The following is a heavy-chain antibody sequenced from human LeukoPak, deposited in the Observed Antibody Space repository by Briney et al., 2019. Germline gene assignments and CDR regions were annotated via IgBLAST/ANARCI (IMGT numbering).Heavy chain of an antibody. V-gene: IGHV3-53*01. CDR3: AKERSGYDSYFDY. D-gene: IGHD5-12*01. CDR1: GFTVSSNY. J-gene: IGHJ4*02. CDR2: IYSGGST. Sequence: GGSLRLSCAASGFTVSSNYMSWVRQAPGKGLEWVSVIYSGGSTYYADSVKGRFTISRDNSKNTLYLQMNSLRAEDTAVYYCAKERSGYDSYFDYWGQGTLVTVSS.